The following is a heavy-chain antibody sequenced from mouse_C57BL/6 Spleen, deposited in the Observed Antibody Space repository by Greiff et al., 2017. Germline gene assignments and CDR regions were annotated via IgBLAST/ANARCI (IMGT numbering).Heavy chain of an antibody. V-gene: IGHV10-3*01. CDR3: VREDYYGSRYYYAVDY. D-gene: IGHD1-1*01. CDR2: IRSKSSNYAT. Sequence: EVMLVESGGGLVQPKGSLKLSCAASGFTFNTYAMHWVRQAPGKGLEWVARIRSKSSNYATYYADSVKDRFTISRDDSQSMLYLQMNNLKTEDTAMYYCVREDYYGSRYYYAVDYWGQGTSVTVSS. CDR1: GFTFNTYA. J-gene: IGHJ4*01.